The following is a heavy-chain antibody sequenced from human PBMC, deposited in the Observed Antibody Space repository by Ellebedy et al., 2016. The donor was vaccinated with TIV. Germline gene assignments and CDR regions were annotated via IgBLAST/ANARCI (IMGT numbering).Heavy chain of an antibody. CDR3: ATFVAGAGQFDH. CDR2: IIPSLGLGTV. Sequence: AASVKVSCKSSGGTFSSYAITWVRQAPGQGLEWMGGIIPSLGLGTVKIVQKFQDRVTISADISTSTTYMDLIRLTSDDTAVYYCATFVAGAGQFDHWGQGTPVTVSS. V-gene: IGHV1-69*06. J-gene: IGHJ4*02. D-gene: IGHD6-19*01. CDR1: GGTFSSYA.